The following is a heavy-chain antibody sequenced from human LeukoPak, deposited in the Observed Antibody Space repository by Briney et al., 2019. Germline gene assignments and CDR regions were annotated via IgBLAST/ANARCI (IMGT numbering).Heavy chain of an antibody. V-gene: IGHV3-15*01. D-gene: IGHD2-2*02. CDR3: AMKAVPRPRLYDAFDF. CDR2: IKSKTDGVTT. Sequence: GGSLLLSCPDSGFPFGDYAMSWVRQAPGKGLEWVGRIKSKTDGVTTDYAAHVKGQFTISRDNSKNTLYLQMNSLRADDTAVYYCAMKAVPRPRLYDAFDFWGQGTVVTVSS. J-gene: IGHJ3*01. CDR1: GFPFGDYA.